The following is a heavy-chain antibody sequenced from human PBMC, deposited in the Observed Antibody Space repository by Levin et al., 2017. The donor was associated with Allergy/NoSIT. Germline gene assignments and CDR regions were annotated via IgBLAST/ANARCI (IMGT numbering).Heavy chain of an antibody. D-gene: IGHD3-22*01. CDR1: GFTFSSYA. Sequence: ASVKVSCAASGFTFSSYAMNWVRQAPGKGLEWVSVISGNGRSTYYADSVKGRFTISRDSSKNTLYLQMNSLRAEDTAVYLCAKGRYYDSSGFLYKSDAFDIWGQGTMVTVSS. V-gene: IGHV3-23*01. CDR3: AKGRYYDSSGFLYKSDAFDI. CDR2: ISGNGRST. J-gene: IGHJ3*02.